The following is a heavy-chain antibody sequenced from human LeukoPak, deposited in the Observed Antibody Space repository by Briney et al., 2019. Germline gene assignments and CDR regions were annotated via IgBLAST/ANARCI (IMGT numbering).Heavy chain of an antibody. CDR3: ARHEGVVVVITSSDAFDI. CDR2: IYYSGST. Sequence: SETLSLTCTVSGGSISSDSYYWGWIRQPPGKGLEWIGTIYYSGSTYYNPSLKSRVTISVDTSKNQFSLKLSSVTAADTAVYYCARHEGVVVVITSSDAFDIWGQGTMVTVSS. J-gene: IGHJ3*02. CDR1: GGSISSDSYY. D-gene: IGHD3-22*01. V-gene: IGHV4-39*01.